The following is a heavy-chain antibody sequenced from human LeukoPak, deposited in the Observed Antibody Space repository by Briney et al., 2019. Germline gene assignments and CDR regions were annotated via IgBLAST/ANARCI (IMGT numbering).Heavy chain of an antibody. CDR2: INHSGST. CDR1: GGSFSGYY. J-gene: IGHJ4*02. Sequence: SETLSLTCAVYGGSFSGYYWSWIRQPPGKELEWIGEINHSGSTNYNPSLKSRVTISVDTSKNQFSLKLSSVTAADTAVYYCARPSLPYYYDSSGYLYWGQGTLVTVSS. D-gene: IGHD3-22*01. CDR3: ARPSLPYYYDSSGYLY. V-gene: IGHV4-34*01.